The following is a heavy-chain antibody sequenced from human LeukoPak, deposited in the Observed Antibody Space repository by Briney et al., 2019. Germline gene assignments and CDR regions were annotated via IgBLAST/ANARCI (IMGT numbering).Heavy chain of an antibody. CDR3: ARDSETETGWYYYGMDV. V-gene: IGHV3-33*01. D-gene: IGHD1-1*01. CDR2: IWYDGSNK. CDR1: GFTFSSYG. J-gene: IGHJ6*02. Sequence: GGSLRLSCAASGFTFSSYGMHWVRQAPGKGLEWVAVIWYDGSNKYYADSVKGRFTISRDNSKNTVYLQMNSLRAEDTAVYYCARDSETETGWYYYGMDVWGQGTTVTVSS.